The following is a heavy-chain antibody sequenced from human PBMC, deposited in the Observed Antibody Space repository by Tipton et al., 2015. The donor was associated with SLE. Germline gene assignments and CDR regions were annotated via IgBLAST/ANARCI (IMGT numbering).Heavy chain of an antibody. J-gene: IGHJ6*03. Sequence: TLSLTCTVSDGSLRDYYWSWVRQPPGKGLEWIGQIDHSGHSKYNPSLRSRVTMSVDTSQDQLSLKLISVTAADTALYYCARGRPYYDRGGYWSGSNCYMDAWGKGTAVTVSS. CDR2: IDHSGHS. D-gene: IGHD3-22*01. CDR3: ARGRPYYDRGGYWSGSNCYMDA. V-gene: IGHV4-34*01. CDR1: DGSLRDYY.